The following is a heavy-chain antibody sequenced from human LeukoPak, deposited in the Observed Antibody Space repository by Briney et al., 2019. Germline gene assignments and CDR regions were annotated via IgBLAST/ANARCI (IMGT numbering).Heavy chain of an antibody. CDR3: AKLGGSSAFDI. J-gene: IGHJ3*02. Sequence: GMPLRLSCAASGFTFSSYGMHWVRQAPGKGLEWVAVISYDGSNKYYADSVKGRFTISRDNSKNTLYLQMNSLRAEDTAVYYCAKLGGSSAFDIWGQGTMVTVSS. CDR1: GFTFSSYG. CDR2: ISYDGSNK. D-gene: IGHD2-15*01. V-gene: IGHV3-30*18.